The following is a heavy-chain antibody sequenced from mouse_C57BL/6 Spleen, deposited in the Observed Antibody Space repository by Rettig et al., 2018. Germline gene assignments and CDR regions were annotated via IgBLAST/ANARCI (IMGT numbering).Heavy chain of an antibody. V-gene: IGHV5-9-1*02. CDR2: ISSGGDYI. CDR3: TRDQFYYDYLYYYAMDY. D-gene: IGHD2-4*01. Sequence: DVKLVESGEGLVKPGGSLKLSCAASGFTFSSYAMSWVRQTPEKRLEWVAYISSGGDYISSADTVKGRFTISRDNARNTLYLQMSSLKSEDTAMYYCTRDQFYYDYLYYYAMDYWGQGTSVTVSS. J-gene: IGHJ4*01. CDR1: GFTFSSYA.